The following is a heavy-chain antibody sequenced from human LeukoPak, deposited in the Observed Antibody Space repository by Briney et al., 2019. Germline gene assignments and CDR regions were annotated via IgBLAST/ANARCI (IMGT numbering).Heavy chain of an antibody. V-gene: IGHV3-30*18. Sequence: GGSLRLSCAASGFTFSSYGMHWVRQASGKGLEWVAVISYDGSNKYYADSVKGRFTISRDNSKNTLYLQMNSLRAEDTAVYYCAKDGYTDYYYYGMDVWGQGTTVTVSS. CDR3: AKDGYTDYYYYGMDV. CDR1: GFTFSSYG. J-gene: IGHJ6*02. CDR2: ISYDGSNK. D-gene: IGHD5-24*01.